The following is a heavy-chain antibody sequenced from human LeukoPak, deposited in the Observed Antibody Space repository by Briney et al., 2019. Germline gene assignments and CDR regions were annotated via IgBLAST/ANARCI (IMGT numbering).Heavy chain of an antibody. CDR3: ARDTWDYGDYSLL. D-gene: IGHD4-17*01. CDR2: IYHSGST. J-gene: IGHJ4*02. CDR1: GGSISSFY. V-gene: IGHV4-59*12. Sequence: SETLSLTCTVSGGSISSFYWSWIRQPPGKGLEWIGYIYHSGSTYYNPSLKSRVTISVDRSKNQFSLKLSSVTAADTAVYYCARDTWDYGDYSLLWGQGTLVTVSS.